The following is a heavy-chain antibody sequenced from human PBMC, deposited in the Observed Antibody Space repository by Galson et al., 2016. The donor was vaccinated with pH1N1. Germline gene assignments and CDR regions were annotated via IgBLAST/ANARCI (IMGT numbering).Heavy chain of an antibody. CDR3: ARQRTGYYVGMDAFDV. CDR1: GVTFSSSS. D-gene: IGHD3/OR15-3a*01. Sequence: SVKVSCKVSGVTFSSSSISWVRQAPGQGLEWMGGVIAIFRTTSFAQRFKDRVTITTDESTTTAFMKLNSLKSDDTSIYYRARQRTGYYVGMDAFDVWGQGTRVTVSS. V-gene: IGHV1-69*05. CDR2: VIAIFRTT. J-gene: IGHJ3*01.